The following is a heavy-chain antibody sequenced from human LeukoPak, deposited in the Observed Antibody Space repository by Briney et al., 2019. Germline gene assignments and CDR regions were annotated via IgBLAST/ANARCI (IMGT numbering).Heavy chain of an antibody. CDR1: GFTFSSYP. D-gene: IGHD1-26*01. Sequence: AGGSLRLSCAASGFTFSSYPMHWVRQAPGKGPEFVSVIGGGGVTTFYADSVKDRFTISRDNSKNTLYLEMGSLRAEDMAVYYCAREGGGSGLWYYDLWGRGTLVTVSS. CDR2: IGGGGVTT. V-gene: IGHV3-64*02. CDR3: AREGGGSGLWYYDL. J-gene: IGHJ2*01.